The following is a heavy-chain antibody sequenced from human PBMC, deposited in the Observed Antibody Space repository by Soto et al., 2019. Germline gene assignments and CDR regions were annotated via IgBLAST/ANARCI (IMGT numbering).Heavy chain of an antibody. CDR3: ARKGTTVTRRGWFDP. CDR1: GGSFSGYY. CDR2: INHSGST. V-gene: IGHV4-34*01. D-gene: IGHD4-17*01. J-gene: IGHJ5*02. Sequence: SETLSLTCAVYGGSFSGYYWSWIRQPPGKGLEWIGEINHSGSTNYNPSLKSRVTISVDTSKNQFSLKLSSVTAADTAVYYCARKGTTVTRRGWFDPWGQGTLVTVSS.